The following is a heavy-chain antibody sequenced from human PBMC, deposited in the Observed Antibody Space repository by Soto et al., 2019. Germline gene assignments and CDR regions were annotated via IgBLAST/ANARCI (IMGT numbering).Heavy chain of an antibody. CDR1: GFTFSNYW. CDR3: ARVAVGYYYMDV. Sequence: LRLSSAASGFTFSNYWMHGVRQAPGKGLVWVSRINSDGTRTNYADSVKGRFTISRDNAENTLYLQMNSLTAEDTAVYYCARVAVGYYYMDVWGKGTTVTVSS. V-gene: IGHV3-74*01. J-gene: IGHJ6*03. CDR2: INSDGTRT.